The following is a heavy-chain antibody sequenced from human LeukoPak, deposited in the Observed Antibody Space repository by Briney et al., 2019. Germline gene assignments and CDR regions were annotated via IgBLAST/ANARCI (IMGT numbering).Heavy chain of an antibody. D-gene: IGHD3-10*01. CDR2: ISYDGSNK. CDR3: AKDLYYYGSGSYPKAFDY. V-gene: IGHV3-30*18. J-gene: IGHJ4*02. Sequence: GGSLRLSCAASGFTFSSYGMHWVRQAPGKGLEWVAVISYDGSNKYYADSVKGRFTISRDNSKNTLYLQMNSLRAEDTAVYYCAKDLYYYGSGSYPKAFDYWGQGTLVTVSS. CDR1: GFTFSSYG.